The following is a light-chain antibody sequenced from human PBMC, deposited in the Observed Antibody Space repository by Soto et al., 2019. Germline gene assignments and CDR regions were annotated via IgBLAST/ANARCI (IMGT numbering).Light chain of an antibody. CDR1: QSVSSSY. J-gene: IGKJ3*01. V-gene: IGKV3-20*01. CDR2: GAS. Sequence: EIVLTQSPGTLSLSPGERATLSCRASQSVSSSYLAWYQQKPGQAPRLLIYGASSRATGIPDRFSGSGSGTDFTLTISRLEPEDFAVYYCQLFGRSPTFGPGTKVHIK. CDR3: QLFGRSPT.